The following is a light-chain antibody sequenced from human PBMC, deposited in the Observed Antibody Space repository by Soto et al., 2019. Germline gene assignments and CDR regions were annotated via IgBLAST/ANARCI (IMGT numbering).Light chain of an antibody. CDR2: AAS. CDR1: QGISTF. Sequence: IQLTQPPSSLSASVGDRVTVTRRASQGISTFLAWYQQKPGKAPKVLMYAASTLQSGVPSRFSGSGSGTDFTPTISSLQPEDSATYYCQQLNSTSLTFGGGTKVDIK. CDR3: QQLNSTSLT. J-gene: IGKJ4*01. V-gene: IGKV1-9*01.